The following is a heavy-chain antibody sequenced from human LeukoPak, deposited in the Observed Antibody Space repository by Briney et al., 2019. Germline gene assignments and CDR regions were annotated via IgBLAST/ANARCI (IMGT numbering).Heavy chain of an antibody. D-gene: IGHD1-14*01. CDR2: INPNSGGT. CDR3: ARVVYPGARKRVSYTFLFDY. CDR1: GYTFTGYY. V-gene: IGHV1-2*02. Sequence: RASVKVSCKASGYTFTGYYMHWVRQAPGQGLEWMGWINPNSGGTNYAQKFQGRVTMTRDTSISTAYMELSRLRSDDTAVYYCARVVYPGARKRVSYTFLFDYWGQGTLVTVSS. J-gene: IGHJ4*02.